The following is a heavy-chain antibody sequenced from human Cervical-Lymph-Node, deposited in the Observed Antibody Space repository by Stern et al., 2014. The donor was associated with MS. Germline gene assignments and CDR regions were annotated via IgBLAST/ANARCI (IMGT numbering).Heavy chain of an antibody. V-gene: IGHV5-51*01. Sequence: EVQLEESGPEVKRPGESLKISCQASGYTFTSYWIGWGRQMPGKGLEWIAIIFPGGSDIRYSPSFQGQVTISADKPSSTAYLQWNNLKASDTAIYYCARQRYFDYWGQGTLVTVSS. J-gene: IGHJ4*02. CDR1: GYTFTSYW. CDR2: IFPGGSDI. CDR3: ARQRYFDY.